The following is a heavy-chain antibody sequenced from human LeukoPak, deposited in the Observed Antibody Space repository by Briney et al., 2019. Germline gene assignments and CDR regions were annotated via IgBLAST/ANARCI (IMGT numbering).Heavy chain of an antibody. D-gene: IGHD6-13*01. CDR3: ARSYSTSWYSTDWFDP. J-gene: IGHJ5*02. CDR1: AFTFSTYA. CDR2: ISLDGTNG. Sequence: PGTSLRLSCAASAFTFSTYAMHWVRQAPGKGLEWVAMISLDGTNGNYADSVEGRFTISRDNSKNTLYLKMSSVRPEDTAFYYCARSYSTSWYSTDWFDPWGQGTLVTVSS. V-gene: IGHV3-30*04.